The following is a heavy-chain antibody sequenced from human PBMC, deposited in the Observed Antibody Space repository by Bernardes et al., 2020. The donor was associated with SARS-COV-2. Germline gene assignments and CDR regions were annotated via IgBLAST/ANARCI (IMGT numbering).Heavy chain of an antibody. J-gene: IGHJ3*02. CDR3: ARSDSSGLLGFLGAFDI. V-gene: IGHV4-59*11. Sequence: LTLTCVVSGGSISSHYWSWIRQPPGKGLEWIGYIYYSGSTNYNPSLKSRVTISVDRSKTQFSLKLSSVTAADTAVYYCARSDSSGLLGFLGAFDIWGQGTMVIVSS. CDR1: GGSISSHY. CDR2: IYYSGST. D-gene: IGHD3-10*01.